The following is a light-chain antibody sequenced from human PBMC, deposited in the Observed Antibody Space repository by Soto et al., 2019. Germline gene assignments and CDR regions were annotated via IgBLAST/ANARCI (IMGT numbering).Light chain of an antibody. CDR3: LLYHGGAVI. CDR1: TGAVTSGHY. J-gene: IGLJ2*01. V-gene: IGLV7-43*01. Sequence: QAVVTQEPSLTVSPGGTVTLTCASSTGAVTSGHYANWLQQKPGQAPRALIYSTDTKHSWTPARFSGSLLGGKAPLRLSGVRPEDEADYYCLLYHGGAVIFGGGTKLTVL. CDR2: STD.